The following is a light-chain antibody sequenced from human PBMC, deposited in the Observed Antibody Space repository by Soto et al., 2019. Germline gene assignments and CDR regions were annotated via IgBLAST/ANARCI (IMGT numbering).Light chain of an antibody. CDR1: QNIYSN. CDR3: LQYHNLWA. CDR2: RAS. Sequence: IVMTQSPATLSVSPVEIATLSFMASQNIYSNIAWYQQRPGQAPRLLIYRASTRATGVPARFSGSGSGTEFTLTISSLQSEDFTVYSCLQYHNLWAFGQGTKVDIK. J-gene: IGKJ1*01. V-gene: IGKV3-15*01.